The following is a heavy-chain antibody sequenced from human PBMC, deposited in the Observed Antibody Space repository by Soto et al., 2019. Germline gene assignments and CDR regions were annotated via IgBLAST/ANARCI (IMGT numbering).Heavy chain of an antibody. D-gene: IGHD7-27*01. CDR3: ARDTGDGTFDF. CDR1: GYTFSSYA. Sequence: ASVKVSCKASGYTFSSYAMHWVRQAPGQRLEWMGWINAGYGNTKSSQKFQDRATISRDTSASTAYMELTSLRSEDTAVYYCARDTGDGTFDFWGQGTLVTVSS. J-gene: IGHJ4*02. V-gene: IGHV1-3*01. CDR2: INAGYGNT.